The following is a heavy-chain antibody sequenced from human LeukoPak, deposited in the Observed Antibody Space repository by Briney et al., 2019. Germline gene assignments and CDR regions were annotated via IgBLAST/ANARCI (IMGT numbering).Heavy chain of an antibody. D-gene: IGHD3-3*01. CDR3: AKGGDFWSGYQFYYFDY. V-gene: IGHV3-23*01. CDR1: GFTFSSYG. J-gene: IGHJ4*02. Sequence: PGGTLRLSCAASGFTFSSYGMTWVRQAPGKGLEWVSGISGSGGSTYYADSVKSRFTISRDNSKNTLYLQMNSLRAEDTAVYYCAKGGDFWSGYQFYYFDYWGQGTLVTVSS. CDR2: ISGSGGST.